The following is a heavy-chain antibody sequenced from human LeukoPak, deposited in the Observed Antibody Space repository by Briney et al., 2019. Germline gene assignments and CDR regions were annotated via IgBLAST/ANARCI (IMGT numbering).Heavy chain of an antibody. V-gene: IGHV3-21*01. CDR1: GFTFSSYS. CDR2: ISSSSSYI. J-gene: IGHJ4*02. D-gene: IGHD3-22*01. Sequence: GGSLRLSCAASGFTFSSYSMNWVRQAPGKGLEWVSSISSSSSYIYYADSVKGRFTISRDNAKNSLYLQMNSLRAEDTAVYYCARVSYDSSGYYPGYFDYWGQGTLVTVSS. CDR3: ARVSYDSSGYYPGYFDY.